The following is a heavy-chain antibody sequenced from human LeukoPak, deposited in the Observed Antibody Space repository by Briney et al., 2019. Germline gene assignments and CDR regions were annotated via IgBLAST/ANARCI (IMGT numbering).Heavy chain of an antibody. Sequence: SETLSLTCSISGYSISSGYFWGWIRPPPGKGLEWIGNIHHDGITYYNPSLKSRVTISLDPSKNQFSLKLTSVAAADTALYHCARVHYYDASDYSTSNWFDPWGQGTLVTVSS. J-gene: IGHJ5*02. V-gene: IGHV4-38-2*02. CDR3: ARVHYYDASDYSTSNWFDP. CDR2: IHHDGIT. D-gene: IGHD3-22*01. CDR1: GYSISSGYF.